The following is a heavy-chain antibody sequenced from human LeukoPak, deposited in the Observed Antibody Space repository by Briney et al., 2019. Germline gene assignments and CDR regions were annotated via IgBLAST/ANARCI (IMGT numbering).Heavy chain of an antibody. CDR2: INSDGSST. Sequence: GGSLRLSCAASGFTFSSYWMHWVRQAPGKGLVWVSRINSDGSSTSYADSVKGRFTISRDNAKNTLYLQMNGLRAEDTAVYYCASGSHYYYYYMDVWGKGTTVTVSS. CDR3: ASGSHYYYYYMDV. D-gene: IGHD1-26*01. CDR1: GFTFSSYW. V-gene: IGHV3-74*01. J-gene: IGHJ6*03.